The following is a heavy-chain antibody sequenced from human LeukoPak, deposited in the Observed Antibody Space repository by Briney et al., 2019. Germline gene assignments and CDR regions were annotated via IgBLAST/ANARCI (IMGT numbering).Heavy chain of an antibody. CDR1: GGSLSGYY. CDR2: INHSGST. V-gene: IGHV4-34*01. Sequence: SETLTLTCAVYGGSLSGYYWSWIRQPPGKGLEWIGEINHSGSTNYNPSLKSRVTISVDTSKNQFSLKLSSVTAADTAVYYCARGPYYYGSGSYYSHWGQGTLVTVSS. D-gene: IGHD3-10*01. J-gene: IGHJ4*02. CDR3: ARGPYYYGSGSYYSH.